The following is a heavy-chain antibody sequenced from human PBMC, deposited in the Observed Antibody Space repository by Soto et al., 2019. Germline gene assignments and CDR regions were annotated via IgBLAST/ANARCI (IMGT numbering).Heavy chain of an antibody. CDR3: ARGTRDLRN. CDR1: GGSISSYY. D-gene: IGHD3-3*01. J-gene: IGHJ4*02. V-gene: IGHV4-59*12. Sequence: PSETLSLTCTVSGGSISSYYWSWIRQPPGKGLEWIGYIYYSGSTNYNPSLKSRVTISVDTSKNQFSLKLSSVTAADTAVYYCARGTRDLRNWGQGTLVTVSS. CDR2: IYYSGST.